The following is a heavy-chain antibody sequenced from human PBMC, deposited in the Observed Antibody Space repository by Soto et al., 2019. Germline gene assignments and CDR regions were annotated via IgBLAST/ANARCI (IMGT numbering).Heavy chain of an antibody. Sequence: SSETLSLTCAVSGGSISSYYWSWIRQPPGKGLEWIGYIYYSGSTNYNPSLKSRVTISVDTSKNQFSLKLSSVTAADTAVYYCARGDQDYDILTGYYLPYYYYGMDVWGQGTTVTVSS. V-gene: IGHV4-59*01. J-gene: IGHJ6*02. CDR3: ARGDQDYDILTGYYLPYYYYGMDV. CDR2: IYYSGST. D-gene: IGHD3-9*01. CDR1: GGSISSYY.